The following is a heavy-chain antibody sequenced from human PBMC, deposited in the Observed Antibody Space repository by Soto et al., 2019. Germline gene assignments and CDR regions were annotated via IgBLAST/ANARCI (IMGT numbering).Heavy chain of an antibody. Sequence: QLQLQESGPGLVKPSETLSLTCTVSGDSIRSSSYWGWIRQPPGKGLEWIGSIYSTGNTYYNPSLQSQVTISVDTSKKQFSLKVISVTVAGTAVYYCRRSSRYSTDVWGQGTTVTVSS. V-gene: IGHV4-39*01. CDR1: GDSIRSSSY. D-gene: IGHD6-13*01. J-gene: IGHJ6*02. CDR3: RRSSRYSTDV. CDR2: IYSTGNT.